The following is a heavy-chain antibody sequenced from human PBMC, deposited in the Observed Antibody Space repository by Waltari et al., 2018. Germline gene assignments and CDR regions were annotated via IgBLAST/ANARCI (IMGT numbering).Heavy chain of an antibody. CDR1: Y. CDR3: ARQNSLSNDGFDI. CDR2: MSYSGRT. J-gene: IGHJ3*02. V-gene: IGHV4-39*01. Sequence: YWGWFRQARGKGLGWIGSMSYSGRTYYNPSLKSRVTISEDTSKNQLSLKVSSVTAADTAVYYCARQNSLSNDGFDIWGQGTLVTVSS.